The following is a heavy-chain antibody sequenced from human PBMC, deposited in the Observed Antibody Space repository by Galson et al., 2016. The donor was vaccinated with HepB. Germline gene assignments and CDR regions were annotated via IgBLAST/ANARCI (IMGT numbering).Heavy chain of an antibody. CDR1: GFPFSNYA. CDR2: ITTTDGSP. Sequence: SLRLSCSASGFPFSNYALTWVRPAPGKGLEWVSMITTTDGSPYYSDSVQGRFTISRDHFKRPVYLQMNSLRTEDTAVYYCAKGGFYHGLGDYWSEGTLVTISS. D-gene: IGHD3-16*01. V-gene: IGHV3-23*01. CDR3: AKGGFYHGLGDY. J-gene: IGHJ4*02.